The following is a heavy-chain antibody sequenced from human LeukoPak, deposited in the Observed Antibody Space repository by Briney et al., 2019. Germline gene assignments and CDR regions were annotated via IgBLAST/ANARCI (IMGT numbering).Heavy chain of an antibody. V-gene: IGHV4-39*02. J-gene: IGHJ4*02. Sequence: SETLSLTCSVSGGSISSSNYYWGWIRQPPGKGLEWIGNIHYSETTYYNPSLKSRVTISVDTSKNHFSLKLRSVTAADTAVYYCAREYPPRYYYDSSGYLDYWGQGTLVTVSS. D-gene: IGHD3-22*01. CDR2: IHYSETT. CDR1: GGSISSSNYY. CDR3: AREYPPRYYYDSSGYLDY.